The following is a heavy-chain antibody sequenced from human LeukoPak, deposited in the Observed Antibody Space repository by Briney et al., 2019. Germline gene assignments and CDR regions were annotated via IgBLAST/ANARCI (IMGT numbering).Heavy chain of an antibody. Sequence: PSETLSLTCNVSGGSISNRDYLWGWIRQPPGKGLEWIGSIYYSGSTYYNPSLKSRVTISVDTSKNQLSLKLSSVTAADTAVYYCARGYFDWLPDYWGQGTLVTVSS. CDR1: GGSISNRDYL. CDR3: ARGYFDWLPDY. D-gene: IGHD3-9*01. J-gene: IGHJ4*02. CDR2: IYYSGST. V-gene: IGHV4-39*07.